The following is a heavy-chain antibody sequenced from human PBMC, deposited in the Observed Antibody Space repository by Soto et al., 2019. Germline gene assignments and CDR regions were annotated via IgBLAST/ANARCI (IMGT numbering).Heavy chain of an antibody. D-gene: IGHD6-19*01. J-gene: IGHJ6*02. CDR1: GGSISSGGYY. CDR2: IYYSGST. CDR3: ASLLYSSGWYYYYGMDV. V-gene: IGHV4-31*03. Sequence: PSETLSLTCTVSGGSISSGGYYWSWIRQHPGKGLEWIGYIYYSGSTYYNPSPKSRVTISVDTSKNQFSLKLSSVTAADTAVYYCASLLYSSGWYYYYGMDVWGQGTTVTVSS.